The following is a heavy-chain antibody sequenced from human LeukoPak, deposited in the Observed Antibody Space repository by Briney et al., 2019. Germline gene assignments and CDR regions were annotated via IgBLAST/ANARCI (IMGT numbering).Heavy chain of an antibody. J-gene: IGHJ4*02. CDR2: ISSSSSYI. V-gene: IGHV3-21*01. D-gene: IGHD3-9*01. Sequence: PGGSLRLSCAASGFTFSTYSMNWVRQAPGKGLEWVSSISSSSSYIYYADSVKGRFTISRDNAKSSLYLQMNSLRAEDTAVYYCARDPQLDILTGYYPTYFDYWGQGTLVTVSS. CDR3: ARDPQLDILTGYYPTYFDY. CDR1: GFTFSTYS.